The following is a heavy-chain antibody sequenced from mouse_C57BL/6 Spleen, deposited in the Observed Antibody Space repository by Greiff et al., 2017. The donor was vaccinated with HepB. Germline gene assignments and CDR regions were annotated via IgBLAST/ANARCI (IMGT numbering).Heavy chain of an antibody. CDR2: IDPSDSYT. CDR3: ASLGDYAMHY. Sequence: QVQLQQPGAELVRPGTSVKLSCKASGYTFTSYWMHWVKQRPGQGLEWIGVIDPSDSYTNYNQKFKGKATLTVDTSSSTAYMQLSSLTSEDSAVYYCASLGDYAMHYWGQGTSVTVSS. CDR1: GYTFTSYW. J-gene: IGHJ4*01. V-gene: IGHV1-59*01. D-gene: IGHD4-1*01.